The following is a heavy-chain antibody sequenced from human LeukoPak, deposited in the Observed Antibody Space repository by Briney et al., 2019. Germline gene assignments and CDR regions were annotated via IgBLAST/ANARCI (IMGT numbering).Heavy chain of an antibody. CDR2: INPNSGGT. D-gene: IGHD4-11*01. Sequence: ASVKVSCKASGYIFTGYYMHWVRQAPGQGLEWMGWINPNSGGTNYAQKFQGRVTMTRDTSISTAYMELSRLRSDDTAVYYCARDLPNYSNDNTLDYWGQGTLVTVSS. J-gene: IGHJ4*02. CDR3: ARDLPNYSNDNTLDY. V-gene: IGHV1-2*02. CDR1: GYIFTGYY.